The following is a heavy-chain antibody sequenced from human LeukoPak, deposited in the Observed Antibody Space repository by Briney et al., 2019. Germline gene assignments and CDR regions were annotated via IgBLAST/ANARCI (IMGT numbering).Heavy chain of an antibody. D-gene: IGHD6-13*01. CDR1: DYSVTSAYY. Sequence: SETLSLTCAVSDYSVTSAYYWGWIRQFPGKGLESIGSIFHGETTYYNPSLESRVTISVDPSKNQFSLKLTSVTAADTAVYYCARVGNSWYWYDYWGQGTLVTVSS. J-gene: IGHJ4*02. CDR3: ARVGNSWYWYDY. V-gene: IGHV4-38-2*01. CDR2: IFHGETT.